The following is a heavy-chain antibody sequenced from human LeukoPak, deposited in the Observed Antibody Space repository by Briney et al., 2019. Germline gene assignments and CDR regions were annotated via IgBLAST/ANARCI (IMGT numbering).Heavy chain of an antibody. CDR1: GCSFTTYW. Sequence: GESLKISCKGSGCSFTTYWIGWVRQMPGKGLEWMGIIYPGDSDTRYSPSFQGQVTISADKSISTAYLQWSSLKASDTAIYYCARPRFYGSGSSPFDYWGQGTLVTVSS. V-gene: IGHV5-51*01. J-gene: IGHJ4*02. CDR2: IYPGDSDT. D-gene: IGHD3-10*01. CDR3: ARPRFYGSGSSPFDY.